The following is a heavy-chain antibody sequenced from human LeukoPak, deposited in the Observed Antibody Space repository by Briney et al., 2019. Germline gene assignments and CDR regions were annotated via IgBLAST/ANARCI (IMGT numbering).Heavy chain of an antibody. CDR3: ARVPTTVAPYYYYYYYMDV. CDR2: MNPNSGNT. CDR1: GYTFTSYD. Sequence: ASVKVFCKASGYTFTSYDINWVRQATGQGLEWMGWMNPNSGNTGYAQKFQGRVTITRNTSISTAYMELSSLRSEDTAVYYCARVPTTVAPYYYYYYYMDVWGKGTTVTVSS. V-gene: IGHV1-8*03. J-gene: IGHJ6*03. D-gene: IGHD4-23*01.